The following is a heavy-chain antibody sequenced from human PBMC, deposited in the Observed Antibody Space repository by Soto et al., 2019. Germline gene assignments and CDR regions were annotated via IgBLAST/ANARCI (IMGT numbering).Heavy chain of an antibody. CDR1: GYTFTSYD. D-gene: IGHD3-3*01. Sequence: GASVKVSCKASGYTFTSYDINWVRQATGQGLEWMGWMNPNSGNTGYARKFQGRVTMTRNTSISTAYMELSSLRSEDMAVYYCARARQPYDFWSGYSRAVLDNWFDPWGQGTLVTVSS. V-gene: IGHV1-8*01. J-gene: IGHJ5*02. CDR2: MNPNSGNT. CDR3: ARARQPYDFWSGYSRAVLDNWFDP.